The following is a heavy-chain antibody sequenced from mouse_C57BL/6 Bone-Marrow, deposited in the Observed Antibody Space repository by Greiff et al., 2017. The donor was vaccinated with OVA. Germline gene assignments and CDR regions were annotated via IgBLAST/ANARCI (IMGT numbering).Heavy chain of an antibody. CDR1: GFTFSDYY. V-gene: IGHV5-16*01. CDR2: INYDGSST. CDR3: AREGWLLYFDY. D-gene: IGHD2-3*01. Sequence: EVQLQESEGGLVQPGSSMKLSCTASGFTFSDYYMAWVRQVPEKGLEWVANINYDGSSTYYLDSLKSRFIISGDNAKNILYLQMSSLKSEDTATYYGAREGWLLYFDYWGQGTTLTVSS. J-gene: IGHJ2*01.